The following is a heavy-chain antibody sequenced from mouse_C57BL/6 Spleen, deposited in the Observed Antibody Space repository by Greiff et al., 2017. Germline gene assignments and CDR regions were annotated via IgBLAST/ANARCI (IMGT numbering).Heavy chain of an antibody. CDR2: ISYDGSN. CDR3: AREGGYAMDY. CDR1: GYSITSGYY. J-gene: IGHJ4*01. Sequence: DVKLVESGPGLVKPSQSLSLTCSVTGYSITSGYYWNWIRQFPGNKLEWMGYISYDGSNNYNPSLKNRISITRDTSKNQFFLKLNSVTTEDTATYYCAREGGYAMDYWGQGTSVTVSS. V-gene: IGHV3-6*01.